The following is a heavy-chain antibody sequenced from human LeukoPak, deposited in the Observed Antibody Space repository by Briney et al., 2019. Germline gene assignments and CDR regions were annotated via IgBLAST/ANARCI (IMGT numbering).Heavy chain of an antibody. D-gene: IGHD6-19*01. CDR1: GDTMISSSYY. CDR2: IYLSGST. CDR3: ARLLAVAGRRDFDY. V-gene: IGHV4-61*05. J-gene: IGHJ4*02. Sequence: SSETLSLICTVSGDTMISSSYYWGWIRQPRGKGLEWIGNIYLSGSTNYNPSLKSRVTISVDTSKNQFSLKLSSVTAADTAVYYCARLLAVAGRRDFDYWGQGTLVTVSS.